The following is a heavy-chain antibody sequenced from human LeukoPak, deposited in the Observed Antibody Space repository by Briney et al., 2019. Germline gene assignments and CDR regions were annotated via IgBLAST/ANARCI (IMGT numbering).Heavy chain of an antibody. CDR3: ARYRWELHGIDY. D-gene: IGHD1-26*01. Sequence: SETLSLTCTVSGGSISSYYWSWIRQPPGKGLEWIGYIYYSGSTNYNPSLKSRVTISVDTSKNQFSLKLSSVTAADTAVYYCARYRWELHGIDYWGQGTLVTVSS. J-gene: IGHJ4*02. CDR1: GGSISSYY. CDR2: IYYSGST. V-gene: IGHV4-59*01.